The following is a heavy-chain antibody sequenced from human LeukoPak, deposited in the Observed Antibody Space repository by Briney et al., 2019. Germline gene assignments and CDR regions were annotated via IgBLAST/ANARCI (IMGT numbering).Heavy chain of an antibody. J-gene: IGHJ4*02. CDR2: IYTSGST. V-gene: IGHV4-61*02. CDR1: GGSISSGSYY. D-gene: IGHD3-9*01. Sequence: SQTLSLTCTVSGGSISSGSYYWSWIRQPAGKGLEWIGRIYTSGSTNYNPSLKSRVTISVDTSENQFSLKLSSVTAADTAVYYCARVRPYYDILTGYSFDYWGQGTLVTVSS. CDR3: ARVRPYYDILTGYSFDY.